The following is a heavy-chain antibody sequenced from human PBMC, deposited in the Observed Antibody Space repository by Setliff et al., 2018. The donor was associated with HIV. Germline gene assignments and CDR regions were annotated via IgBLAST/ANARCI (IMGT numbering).Heavy chain of an antibody. V-gene: IGHV1-3*01. CDR2: INAANGHA. J-gene: IGHJ6*02. CDR1: GFTFSKSA. Sequence: ASVKVSCKASGFTFSKSAIHWVRQAPGHRLELMAWINAANGHAKYSQKFQGRVTITRDTSATIAYMELSSLTSEDTGIYYCGRDSRTAGIFVYPDPRPLGVDVWGRGTTVTVSS. CDR3: GRDSRTAGIFVYPDPRPLGVDV. D-gene: IGHD3-3*02.